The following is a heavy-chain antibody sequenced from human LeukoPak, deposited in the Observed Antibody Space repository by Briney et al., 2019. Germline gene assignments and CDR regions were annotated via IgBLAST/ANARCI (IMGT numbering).Heavy chain of an antibody. D-gene: IGHD5-18*01. J-gene: IGHJ6*03. CDR3: ARWGYIPDYYYMDV. CDR2: ISAYNGNT. V-gene: IGHV1-18*01. Sequence: GASVKVSCKASGYTFTSYGISWVRQAPGQGLEWMGWISAYNGNTNYAQKLQGRVTMTRDTSTSTVYMELSSLRSEDTAVYYCARWGYIPDYYYMDVWGKGTTVTVSS. CDR1: GYTFTSYG.